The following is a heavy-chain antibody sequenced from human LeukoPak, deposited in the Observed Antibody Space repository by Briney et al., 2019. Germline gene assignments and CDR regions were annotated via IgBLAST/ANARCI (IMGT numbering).Heavy chain of an antibody. V-gene: IGHV4-34*01. Sequence: PSETLSLTCAVYGGSFSGYYWSWIRQPPGKGLEWIGEINHSGSTNYNPSLKSRVTISVDTSKNQFSLKLSSVTAADTAVYYCARRSGYCSGGSCYFQHWGQGTLVTVSS. J-gene: IGHJ1*01. CDR2: INHSGST. CDR1: GGSFSGYY. D-gene: IGHD2-15*01. CDR3: ARRSGYCSGGSCYFQH.